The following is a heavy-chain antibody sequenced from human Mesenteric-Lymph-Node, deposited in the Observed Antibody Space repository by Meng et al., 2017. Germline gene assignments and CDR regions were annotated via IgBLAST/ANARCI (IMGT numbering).Heavy chain of an antibody. CDR3: TAIVVISPALPDY. J-gene: IGHJ4*02. V-gene: IGHV3-30*07. Sequence: GGSLRLSCAASGFTFSSYAMHWVRQAPGKGLEWVAVISYDGSNKYYADSVKGRFTISRDNAKNALYLQMNNLRDEDTAVYYCTAIVVISPALPDYWGQGTLVTVSS. D-gene: IGHD3-22*01. CDR1: GFTFSSYA. CDR2: ISYDGSNK.